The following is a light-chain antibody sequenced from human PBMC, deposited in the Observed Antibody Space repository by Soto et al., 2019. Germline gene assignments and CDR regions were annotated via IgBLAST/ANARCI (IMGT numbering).Light chain of an antibody. J-gene: IGKJ1*01. CDR2: DVS. CDR3: QQRSDWPWT. V-gene: IGKV3-11*01. CDR1: ESVTDY. Sequence: EIVLTQSPSTLSLSPGEIGTLSCRASESVTDYLAWYQQKPGQAPRLLVYDVSNGAAGIPTRFSGGGSGTDFTLTISNVEPEDFAVYYCQQRSDWPWTFGQGTKVDIK.